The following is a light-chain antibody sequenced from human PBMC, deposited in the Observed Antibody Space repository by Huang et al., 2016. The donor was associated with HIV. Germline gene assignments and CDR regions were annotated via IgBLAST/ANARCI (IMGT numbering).Light chain of an antibody. CDR2: EVS. J-gene: IGKJ3*01. CDR1: QSLLQSDGKMF. V-gene: IGKV2D-29*01. Sequence: DIMMTQTPLSLSVTPGQSASISCKSSQSLLQSDGKMFLYWFLQRPGQPPQLLIYEVSNRFSGVPDRFSGSGSATDFTLTISRVEAEDVGVSYCMQSGHLPFTFGPGTKVDI. CDR3: MQSGHLPFT.